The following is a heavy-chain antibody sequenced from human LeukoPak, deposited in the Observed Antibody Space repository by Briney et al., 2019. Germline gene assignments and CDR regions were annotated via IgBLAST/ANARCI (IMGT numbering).Heavy chain of an antibody. CDR2: ISYDGSNK. CDR1: GSTFSNYG. J-gene: IGHJ4*02. CDR3: AKIFHTSSWYGKGYYFDY. V-gene: IGHV3-30*18. D-gene: IGHD6-13*01. Sequence: PGGSLRLSCAASGSTFSNYGMHWVRQAPGMGLEWVAVISYDGSNKYYTDSVKGRFTISRDNSKNTLYLQMSSLRGEDTAVYYCAKIFHTSSWYGKGYYFDYWGQGTQVTVSS.